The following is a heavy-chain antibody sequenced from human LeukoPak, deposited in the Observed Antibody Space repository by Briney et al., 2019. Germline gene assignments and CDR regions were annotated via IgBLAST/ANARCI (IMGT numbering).Heavy chain of an antibody. CDR1: GFIFNKYW. V-gene: IGHV3-7*01. CDR2: INQDGVAI. Sequence: GGSLRLSSAASGFIFNKYWMSSVREAPGPGLEGGADINQDGVAIQSVDSVKGRFTIPRDNTKTSLYLQMNSLRAEDTAVYYCARGSGEWGDLQFDYWGQGSPVTVSS. J-gene: IGHJ4*02. D-gene: IGHD3-10*01. CDR3: ARGSGEWGDLQFDY.